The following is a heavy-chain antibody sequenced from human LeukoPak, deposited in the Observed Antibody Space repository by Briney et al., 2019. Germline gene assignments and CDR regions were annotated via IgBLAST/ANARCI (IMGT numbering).Heavy chain of an antibody. J-gene: IGHJ5*02. V-gene: IGHV1-18*01. CDR2: ISVSNGNT. CDR3: ARSIVSIGKYNWIDA. CDR1: GYTFTSYG. Sequence: GASVKVSCKASGYTFTSYGISWVRQAPGQGLEWMGWISVSNGNTNYAKKLQGRVSMTTDTSMTTAYMELRSLRSDDTAVYYCARSIVSIGKYNWIDAWGEGTLVTVFS. D-gene: IGHD1-26*01.